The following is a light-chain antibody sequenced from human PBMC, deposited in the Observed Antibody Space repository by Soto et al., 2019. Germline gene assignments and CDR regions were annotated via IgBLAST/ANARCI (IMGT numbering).Light chain of an antibody. J-gene: IGKJ1*01. Sequence: EIVMTQSPVTLSVSPGETVILSCRASQSVSSSYLTWYQQKPGQAPRLLIYGASTRATSIPARFSGSGSGTDFTLTISRLEPEDFAVYYCQQYGSSRTFGQGTKVDIK. CDR2: GAS. CDR3: QQYGSSRT. V-gene: IGKV3-20*01. CDR1: QSVSSSY.